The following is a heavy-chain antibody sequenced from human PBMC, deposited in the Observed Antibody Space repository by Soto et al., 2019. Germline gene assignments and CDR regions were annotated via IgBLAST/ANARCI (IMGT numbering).Heavy chain of an antibody. V-gene: IGHV4-31*03. CDR1: GGSISSGVYY. Sequence: SETLSLTCTVSGGSISSGVYYWSWIRHHPGKGLEWIGYIYYSGSTYYNPSLKSRVTISVDTSKNQFSLKLSSVTAADTAVYYCARIPDSGSYNFDYWGQGTLVTVSS. J-gene: IGHJ4*02. D-gene: IGHD1-26*01. CDR3: ARIPDSGSYNFDY. CDR2: IYYSGST.